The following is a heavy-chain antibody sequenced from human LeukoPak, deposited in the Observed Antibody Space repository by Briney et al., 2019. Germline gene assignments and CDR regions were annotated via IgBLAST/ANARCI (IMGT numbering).Heavy chain of an antibody. CDR2: ISAYNDNT. V-gene: IGHV1-18*01. CDR3: ARGLREQDFDC. Sequence: ASVKVSCKASGYTFTSYGISWVRHAPGQRLEWRVWISAYNDNTNYAQKIQGRVTMTTDTSTSPAYMELRSLRSDDTAVYYGARGLREQDFDCWGEGTMVAVSS. D-gene: IGHD1-26*01. J-gene: IGHJ4*02. CDR1: GYTFTSYG.